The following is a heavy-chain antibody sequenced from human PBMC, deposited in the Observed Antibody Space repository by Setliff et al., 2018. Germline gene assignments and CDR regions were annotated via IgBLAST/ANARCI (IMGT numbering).Heavy chain of an antibody. CDR3: ARINFYVSSGYYYAPDY. CDR1: GYTFTNYG. CDR2: INNYSFKT. Sequence: VKVSCTTSGYTFTNYGITWVRQAPGQGLEWMGWINNYSFKTNYPQKFLGRVTVTTDTSTGTAYMELGSLTSDDTAIYYCARINFYVSSGYYYAPDYWGPGTLVTVSS. V-gene: IGHV1-18*01. J-gene: IGHJ4*02. D-gene: IGHD3-22*01.